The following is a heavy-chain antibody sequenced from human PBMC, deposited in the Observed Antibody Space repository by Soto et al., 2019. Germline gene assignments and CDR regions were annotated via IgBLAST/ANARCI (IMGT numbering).Heavy chain of an antibody. CDR1: GFTFSNAW. V-gene: IGHV3-15*01. CDR3: TTDNPLLGRHAFDI. CDR2: IKSKTDGGTT. J-gene: IGHJ3*02. D-gene: IGHD7-27*01. Sequence: GGSLRLSCAASGFTFSNAWMSWVRQAPGKGLEWVGRIKSKTDGGTTDYAAPVKGRFTISRDDSKNTLYLQMKSLKTEDTAVYYCTTDNPLLGRHAFDIWGQGTMVTVSS.